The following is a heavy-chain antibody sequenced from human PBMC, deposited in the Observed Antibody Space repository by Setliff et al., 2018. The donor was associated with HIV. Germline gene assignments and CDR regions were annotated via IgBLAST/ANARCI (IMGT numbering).Heavy chain of an antibody. CDR3: ARMSSSGYYPNWYFDL. CDR2: IDWDDDK. D-gene: IGHD3-22*01. V-gene: IGHV2-70*04. CDR1: GFSLSTSGMR. J-gene: IGHJ2*01. Sequence: SGPTLVNPTQPLTLTCTFSGFSLSTSGMRVSWIRQPPGKALEWLARIDWDDDKFCSTSLKTRLTISKDTSKNQVVLTMTNMDPVDTATYYCARMSSSGYYPNWYFDLWGRGTLVTVSS.